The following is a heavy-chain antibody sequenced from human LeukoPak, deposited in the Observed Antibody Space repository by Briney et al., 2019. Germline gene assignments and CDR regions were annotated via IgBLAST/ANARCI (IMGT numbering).Heavy chain of an antibody. CDR1: GGSFSSSSYS. Sequence: SETLSLTCTVSGGSFSSSSYSWGCIRQPPGKGLEWIGSIYYSGSTYYNPSLKSRVTISVDTSKNQFSLKLSSVTAADTAVYYCARRVGATTVDYWGQGTLVTVSS. V-gene: IGHV4-39*01. D-gene: IGHD1-26*01. CDR2: IYYSGST. J-gene: IGHJ4*02. CDR3: ARRVGATTVDY.